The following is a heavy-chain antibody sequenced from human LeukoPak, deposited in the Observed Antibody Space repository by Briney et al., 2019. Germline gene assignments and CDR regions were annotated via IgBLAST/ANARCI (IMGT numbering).Heavy chain of an antibody. V-gene: IGHV1-2*02. CDR3: ARAGVVGSTWKYFSL. J-gene: IGHJ2*01. Sequence: ASVKVSCKAFGYTFTGYYMHWVRQAPGQGLEWMGWINPNIGGTEYAQKFQGRVTMTRDTSISTLYMDLSRLTSDDTAVYYCARAGVVGSTWKYFSLWGRGTLVTVSS. CDR1: GYTFTGYY. D-gene: IGHD1-1*01. CDR2: INPNIGGT.